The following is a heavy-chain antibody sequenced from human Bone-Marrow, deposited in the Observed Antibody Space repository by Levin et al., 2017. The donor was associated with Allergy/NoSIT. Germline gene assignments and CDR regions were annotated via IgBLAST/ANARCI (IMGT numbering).Heavy chain of an antibody. J-gene: IGHJ4*02. CDR1: GVPFSGYW. D-gene: IGHD2-15*01. CDR2: ISGDGITT. CDR3: AKDRSYCTGDSCYSFDS. Sequence: GESLKISCAASGVPFSGYWMHWVRQAPGKGLMWVSRISGDGITTHYADSVKGRFTISRDNAKNTLYLQMNSLRADDTAVYYCAKDRSYCTGDSCYSFDSWGQGTLVAVSS. V-gene: IGHV3-74*01.